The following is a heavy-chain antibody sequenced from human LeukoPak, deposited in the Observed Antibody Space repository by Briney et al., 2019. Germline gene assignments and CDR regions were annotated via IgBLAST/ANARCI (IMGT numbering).Heavy chain of an antibody. CDR2: ISAYNGNT. D-gene: IGHD3-10*01. J-gene: IGHJ3*02. CDR1: GYTFTSYG. V-gene: IGHV1-18*01. CDR3: ARDYGSGSYGDTGSPAFDI. Sequence: ASVKVSRKASGYTFTSYGISWVRQAPGQGLEWMGWISAYNGNTNYAQKLQGRVTMTTDTSTSTAYMELRSLRSDDTAVYYCARDYGSGSYGDTGSPAFDIWGQGTTVTVSS.